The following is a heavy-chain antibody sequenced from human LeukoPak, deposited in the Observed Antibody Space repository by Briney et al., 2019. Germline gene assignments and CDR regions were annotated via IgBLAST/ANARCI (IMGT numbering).Heavy chain of an antibody. D-gene: IGHD2-15*01. Sequence: SVKVSCKASGGTFSSYAISWVRQAPGQGLEWMGGIIPIFGTANYAQKFQGRVTITADESTSTAYMELSSLRPEDTAVYYCASRASYCSGGSCYSSYYYYGMDVWGQGTTVTVSS. V-gene: IGHV1-69*13. J-gene: IGHJ6*02. CDR1: GGTFSSYA. CDR2: IIPIFGTA. CDR3: ASRASYCSGGSCYSSYYYYGMDV.